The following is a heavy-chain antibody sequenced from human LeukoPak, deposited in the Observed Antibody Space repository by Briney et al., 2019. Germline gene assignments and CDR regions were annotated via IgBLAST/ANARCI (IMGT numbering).Heavy chain of an antibody. CDR3: YVVPAASLSWFDP. CDR1: GGSISSYY. Sequence: SETLSLTCTVSGGSISSYYWSWIRQPPGKGLEWIGYIYTSGSTNYNPSLKSRVTISVDTSKNQFSLKLSSVTAADTAVYYCYVVPAASLSWFDPWGQGTLVTVSS. CDR2: IYTSGST. D-gene: IGHD2-2*01. J-gene: IGHJ5*02. V-gene: IGHV4-4*09.